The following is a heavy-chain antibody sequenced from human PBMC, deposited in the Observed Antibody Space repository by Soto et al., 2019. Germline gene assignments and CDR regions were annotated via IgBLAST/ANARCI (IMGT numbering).Heavy chain of an antibody. CDR1: GYTFTGYY. CDR2: IIPIFGTA. Sequence: QVQLVQSGAEVKKLGASVKVSCKASGYTFTGYYMHWVRQAPGQGLEWMGGIIPIFGTANYAQKFQGRVTITADESTSTAYMELSSLRSEDTAVYYCARDSAVSGAVAGHFDYWGQGTLVTVSS. J-gene: IGHJ4*02. V-gene: IGHV1-69*01. CDR3: ARDSAVSGAVAGHFDY. D-gene: IGHD6-19*01.